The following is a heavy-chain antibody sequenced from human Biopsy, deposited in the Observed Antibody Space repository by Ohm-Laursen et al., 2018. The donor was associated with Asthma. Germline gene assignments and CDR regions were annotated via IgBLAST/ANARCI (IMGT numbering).Heavy chain of an antibody. V-gene: IGHV4-59*07. J-gene: IGHJ3*02. CDR3: ARAYGGSFFSGAFDI. D-gene: IGHD4-23*01. CDR1: GVSIRSYY. Sequence: SDTLSLTCTVSGVSIRSYYWSWIRQPPGKGLEWIGYIYYSGSTNYNPSLKSRVTISADTSMNQFSLKLSSVTAADTAVYYCARAYGGSFFSGAFDIWGQGTMVTVSS. CDR2: IYYSGST.